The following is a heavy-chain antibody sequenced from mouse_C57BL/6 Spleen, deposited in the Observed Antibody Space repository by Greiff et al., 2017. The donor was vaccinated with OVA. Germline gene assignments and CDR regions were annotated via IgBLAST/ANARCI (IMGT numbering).Heavy chain of an antibody. Sequence: QVQLQQPGAELVRPGSSVKLSCKASGYTFTSYWMDWVKQRPGQGLEWIGNINPSDSETYYNQKLKDKATLTVDKSSSTAYMQLSRLTSEDSAVYYCSKRKNYDEYAMDYWGQGTSVTVSS. CDR3: SKRKNYDEYAMDY. V-gene: IGHV1-61*01. J-gene: IGHJ4*01. D-gene: IGHD2-4*01. CDR1: GYTFTSYW. CDR2: INPSDSET.